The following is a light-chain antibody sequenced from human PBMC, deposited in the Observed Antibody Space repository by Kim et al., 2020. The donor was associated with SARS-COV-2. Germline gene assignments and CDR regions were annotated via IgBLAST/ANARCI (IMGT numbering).Light chain of an antibody. J-gene: IGKJ1*01. CDR1: ESVSSN. V-gene: IGKV3-15*01. CDR3: QEYNNWPPGT. CDR2: GAS. Sequence: CPGERATLSCRASESVSSNLAWYQQKPGQAPRLLIYGASTRATGIPARFSGSGSGTEFTLTISSLQSEDFAVYHCQEYNNWPPGTFGQGTKVEIK.